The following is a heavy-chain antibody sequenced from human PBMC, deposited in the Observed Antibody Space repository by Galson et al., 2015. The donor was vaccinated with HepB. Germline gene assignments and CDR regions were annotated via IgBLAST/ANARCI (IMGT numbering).Heavy chain of an antibody. CDR2: ISSSSSTI. D-gene: IGHD5-24*01. V-gene: IGHV3-48*01. CDR1: GFTFSSYS. Sequence: SLRLSCAASGFTFSSYSMNWVRQAPGKGLEWVSYISSSSSTIYYADSVKGRFTISRDNAKNSLYLQMNSLRAEDTAVYYCARDPWGLMATIISGGSGFDYWGQGTLVTVSS. CDR3: ARDPWGLMATIISGGSGFDY. J-gene: IGHJ4*02.